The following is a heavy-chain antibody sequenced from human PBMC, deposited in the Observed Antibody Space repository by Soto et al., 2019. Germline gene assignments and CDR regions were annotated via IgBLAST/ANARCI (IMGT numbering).Heavy chain of an antibody. CDR1: GYSFTSYW. V-gene: IGHV5-10-1*01. Sequence: GESLKISCKGSGYSFTSYWISWVRQMPGKGLEWMGRIDPSDSYTNYSPSSQGHVTISADKSISTAYLQWSSLKASDTAMYYCARHIIAAADPNWFDPWGQGTLVTASS. J-gene: IGHJ5*02. D-gene: IGHD6-13*01. CDR3: ARHIIAAADPNWFDP. CDR2: IDPSDSYT.